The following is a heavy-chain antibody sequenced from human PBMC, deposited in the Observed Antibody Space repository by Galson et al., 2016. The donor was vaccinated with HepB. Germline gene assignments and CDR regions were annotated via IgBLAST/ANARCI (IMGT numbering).Heavy chain of an antibody. D-gene: IGHD6-6*01. CDR1: GASISWDY. CDR3: ATTTIAARPDYYGTDV. Sequence: ETLSLTCAASGASISWDYWCWHRPPPEKRLEWFAFIHHNRNTNSNPSLQSRVTIPIDTSKHPLSLKLSSMTAADTAVYYCATTTIAARPDYYGTDVWGQGTTVTVSS. J-gene: IGHJ6*02. V-gene: IGHV4-59*01. CDR2: IHHNRNT.